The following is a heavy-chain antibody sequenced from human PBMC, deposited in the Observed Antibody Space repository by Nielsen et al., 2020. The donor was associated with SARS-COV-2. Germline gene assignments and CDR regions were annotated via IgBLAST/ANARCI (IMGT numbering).Heavy chain of an antibody. CDR1: GYTFTSYA. Sequence: ASVKVSCKASGYTFTSYAMHWVRQAPGQRLEWMGWINAGNGNTKYSQKLQGRVTITRDTSASTAYMELSSLRSEDTAVYYCARRYSYGPFDYWGQGTLVTVSS. CDR2: INAGNGNT. D-gene: IGHD5-18*01. J-gene: IGHJ4*02. CDR3: ARRYSYGPFDY. V-gene: IGHV1-3*01.